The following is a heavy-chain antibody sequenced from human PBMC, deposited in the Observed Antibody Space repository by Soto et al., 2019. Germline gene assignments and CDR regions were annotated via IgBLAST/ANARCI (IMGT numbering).Heavy chain of an antibody. D-gene: IGHD3-22*01. CDR3: AQNYYDSSGYYPF. V-gene: IGHV4-59*01. J-gene: IGHJ4*02. Sequence: ETLSLTCTVSGGSIGSYYWSWIRQPPGKGLEWIGYIYYSGSTNYNPSLKSRVTISVDTSKNQFSLKLSSVTAADTAVYYCAQNYYDSSGYYPFWGQGTLVTVSS. CDR2: IYYSGST. CDR1: GGSIGSYY.